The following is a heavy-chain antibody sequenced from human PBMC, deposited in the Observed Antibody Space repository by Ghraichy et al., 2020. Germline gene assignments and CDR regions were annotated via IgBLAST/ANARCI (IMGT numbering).Heavy chain of an antibody. V-gene: IGHV3-9*01. CDR3: AKDHTGREENIVLMVARMGYYGMDV. CDR1: GFTFDDYA. D-gene: IGHD2-8*01. CDR2: ISWNSGSI. J-gene: IGHJ6*02. Sequence: GGSLRLSCAASGFTFDDYAMHWVRQAPGKGLEWVSGISWNSGSIGYADSVKGRFTISRDNAKNSLYLQMNSLRAEDTALYYCAKDHTGREENIVLMVARMGYYGMDVWGQGTTVTVSS.